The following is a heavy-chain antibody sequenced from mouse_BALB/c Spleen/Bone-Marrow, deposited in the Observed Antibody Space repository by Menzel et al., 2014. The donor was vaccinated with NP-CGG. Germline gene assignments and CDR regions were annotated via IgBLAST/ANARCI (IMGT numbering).Heavy chain of an antibody. Sequence: EVPLQQSGPGLVKPSQTVSLTCTVTGISITTGNYSWSWIRQFPGNKLEWIGYIYYSGTITYNPSLTSRTTITRDTSKNQFFLEMNSLTAEDTATYYCARELYYFDYWGQGTTLTVSS. J-gene: IGHJ2*01. V-gene: IGHV3-5*02. CDR3: ARELYYFDY. CDR1: GISITTGNYS. CDR2: IYYSGTI.